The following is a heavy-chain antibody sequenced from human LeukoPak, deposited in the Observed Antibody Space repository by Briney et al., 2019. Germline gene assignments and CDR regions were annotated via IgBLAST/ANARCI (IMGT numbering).Heavy chain of an antibody. CDR3: ASGLRYFDLYY. CDR2: IYTSGST. Sequence: PSETLSLTCTVSGGSISSFYWTWIRQPPGKGLEWIGRIYTSGSTNYNPSLKSRVTISVDTSKNQFSLKLSSVTAADTAVYYCASGLRYFDLYYWGQGTLVTVSS. D-gene: IGHD3-9*01. J-gene: IGHJ4*02. CDR1: GGSISSFY. V-gene: IGHV4-4*08.